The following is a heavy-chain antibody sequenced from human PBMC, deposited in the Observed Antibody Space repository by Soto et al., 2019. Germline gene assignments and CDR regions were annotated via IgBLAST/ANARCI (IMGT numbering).Heavy chain of an antibody. CDR2: INHSGST. CDR1: GGSFSGYY. Sequence: QVQLQQWGAGLLKPSETLSLTCAVYGGSFSGYYWSWIRQPPGKGLEWIGEINHSGSTNYNPSLKSRVTISVDTSKNQFALKLSSVTAADTAVYYCARGRSPAAVGGEAFDYWGQGTLVTVSS. CDR3: ARGRSPAAVGGEAFDY. D-gene: IGHD6-13*01. J-gene: IGHJ4*02. V-gene: IGHV4-34*01.